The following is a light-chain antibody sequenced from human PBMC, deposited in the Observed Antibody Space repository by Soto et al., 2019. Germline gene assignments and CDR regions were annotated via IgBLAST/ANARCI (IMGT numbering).Light chain of an antibody. CDR3: QQYGSYWT. CDR2: KAF. Sequence: DIQMTQSPSTLSAPVTDIVTITFRASQSIGSWLAWYQQKPGKTPQLLIYKAFSLESGVPSRFSGSGSGKIDTLTIICLQPSDLPTYYCQQYGSYWTFGQGTKVEIK. CDR1: QSIGSW. J-gene: IGKJ1*01. V-gene: IGKV1-5*03.